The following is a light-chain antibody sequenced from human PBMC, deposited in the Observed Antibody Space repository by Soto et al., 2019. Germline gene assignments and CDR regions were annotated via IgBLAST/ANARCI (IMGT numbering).Light chain of an antibody. CDR2: AAS. CDR3: QKYSSVPV. J-gene: IGKJ3*01. CDR1: QGIRNF. V-gene: IGKV1-27*01. Sequence: DIQMTQSPTSLSASVGDRVTITCRASQGIRNFVAWYQQKPEKPPKLLIYAASTLQSGVPSRFSGSGYGTDFTLTINSLQPEDVATYSCQKYSSVPVFGPGTKVEI.